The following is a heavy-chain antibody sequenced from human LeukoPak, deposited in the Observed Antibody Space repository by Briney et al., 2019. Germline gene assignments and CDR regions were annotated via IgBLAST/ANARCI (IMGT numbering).Heavy chain of an antibody. CDR2: TNPNSGNT. V-gene: IGHV1-8*01. D-gene: IGHD3-3*01. Sequence: ASVKVSCKASGYTFTSYDINWVRQATGQGLEWMGWTNPNSGNTGYAQKFQGRVTMTRNTSISTAYMELSSLRSEDTAVYYCARESYDFWSGPTGYWGQGTLVTVSS. CDR3: ARESYDFWSGPTGY. J-gene: IGHJ4*02. CDR1: GYTFTSYD.